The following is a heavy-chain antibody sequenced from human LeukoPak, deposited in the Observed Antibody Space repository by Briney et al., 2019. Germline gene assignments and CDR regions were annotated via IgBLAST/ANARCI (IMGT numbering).Heavy chain of an antibody. V-gene: IGHV3-53*01. CDR2: IYSGGST. CDR3: TRETKVWSRSPTDY. Sequence: GGSLRLSCAASGFTVSSNYMSWVRQAPGKGLEWVSVIYSGGSTYYADSVKGRFTISRDNSKNTLYLQMNSLRAEDTAVYYCTRETKVWSRSPTDYWGQGTLVTVSS. D-gene: IGHD3-10*01. CDR1: GFTVSSNY. J-gene: IGHJ4*02.